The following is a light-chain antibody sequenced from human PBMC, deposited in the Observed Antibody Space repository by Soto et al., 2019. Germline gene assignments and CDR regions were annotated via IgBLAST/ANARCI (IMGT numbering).Light chain of an antibody. CDR3: KQYGSSPGT. J-gene: IGKJ5*01. CDR2: GAY. Sequence: VMTQSPVSLSLSPGERATLSCRASQTFSTSYLAWYQQKPGQAPRLLICGAYSRATGIPDRFSGSGSGTDFTLTIRRLEPEDFAVHYCKQYGSSPGTFGQGTRLDIK. CDR1: QTFSTSY. V-gene: IGKV3-20*01.